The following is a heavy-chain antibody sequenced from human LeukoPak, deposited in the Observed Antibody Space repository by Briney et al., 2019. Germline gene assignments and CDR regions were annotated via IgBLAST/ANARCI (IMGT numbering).Heavy chain of an antibody. CDR3: ARPGSSGWYNSWYFDL. D-gene: IGHD6-19*01. Sequence: SETLSLTCTVSGGSISSGSYYWGWLRQPPGKGLEWIGSIYYSGSTYYNPSLKSRVTISVDTSKNQFSLKLSPVTAADTAVYYCARPGSSGWYNSWYFDLWGRGTLVTVSS. CDR2: IYYSGST. J-gene: IGHJ2*01. CDR1: GGSISSGSYY. V-gene: IGHV4-39*01.